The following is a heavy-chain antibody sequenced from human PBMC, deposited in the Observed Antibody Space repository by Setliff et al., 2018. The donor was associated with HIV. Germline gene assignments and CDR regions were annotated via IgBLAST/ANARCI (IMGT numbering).Heavy chain of an antibody. J-gene: IGHJ4*02. CDR3: ARDLDSSGYFNSLNY. CDR1: GYTFTSYD. D-gene: IGHD3-22*01. V-gene: IGHV1-18*01. CDR2: ISAYNGNT. Sequence: ASVKVSCKASGYTFTSYDISWVRQAPGQGLEWMGWISAYNGNTNYAQKLQGRVTMTTDTSTRTAYMELRSLRSDDTAVYYCARDLDSSGYFNSLNYWGQGTLGTVSS.